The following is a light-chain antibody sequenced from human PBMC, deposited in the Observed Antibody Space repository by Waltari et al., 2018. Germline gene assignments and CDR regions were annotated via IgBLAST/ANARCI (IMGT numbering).Light chain of an antibody. CDR3: LLYYGGAQLRV. Sequence: QQKPGQAPRALIYNTANKHSWTPARCAGSLLGGKAALTLSGVQPEDEADYYCLLYYGGAQLRVFGGGTKLTVL. V-gene: IGLV7-43*01. J-gene: IGLJ3*02. CDR2: NTA.